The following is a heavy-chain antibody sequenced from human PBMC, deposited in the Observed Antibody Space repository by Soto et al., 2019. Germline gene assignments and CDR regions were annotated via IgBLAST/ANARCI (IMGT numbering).Heavy chain of an antibody. CDR2: ISGSGGST. CDR1: GFTFSSYA. D-gene: IGHD3-3*01. CDR3: AKDLPRGTIFGVVPKGGMDV. V-gene: IGHV3-23*01. J-gene: IGHJ6*02. Sequence: GGSLRLSCAASGFTFSSYAMSWVRQAPGKGLEWVSAISGSGGSTYYADSVKGRFTNSRDNSKNTLYLQMNSLRAEDTAVYFCAKDLPRGTIFGVVPKGGMDVWGQGTTVTVSS.